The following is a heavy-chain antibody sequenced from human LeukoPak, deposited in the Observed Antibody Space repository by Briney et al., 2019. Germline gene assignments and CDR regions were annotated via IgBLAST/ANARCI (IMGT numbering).Heavy chain of an antibody. D-gene: IGHD3-22*01. CDR1: TSR. V-gene: IGHV1-18*01. J-gene: IGHJ5*01. CDR3: ARDLWNFYDDSGYNRDFDS. CDR2: IGTYGGDT. Sequence: ASVKVSCKATSRISWVRQAPGQGLEWMGWIGTYGGDTYYAQKFQGIITVTTDTSTTTVYMELRNLRSHDTAVYYCARDLWNFYDDSGYNRDFDSWGQGTLVTVSS.